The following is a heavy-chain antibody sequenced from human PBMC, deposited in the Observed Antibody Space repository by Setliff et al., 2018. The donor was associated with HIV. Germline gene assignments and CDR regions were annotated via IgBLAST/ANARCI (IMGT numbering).Heavy chain of an antibody. CDR1: GDSIISGDYY. CDR2: IHHKGNI. Sequence: SETLSLTCTVSGDSIISGDYYWRWIRQSPGKGLEWIGHIHHKGNIDYNASLKSRLAISSGTSNNQFSLTLSSVTAADTAVYYCARGVLITKRVTQTGGYYYYTDVWGKGTTVTVSS. J-gene: IGHJ6*03. V-gene: IGHV4-30-4*08. D-gene: IGHD2-21*02. CDR3: ARGVLITKRVTQTGGYYYYTDV.